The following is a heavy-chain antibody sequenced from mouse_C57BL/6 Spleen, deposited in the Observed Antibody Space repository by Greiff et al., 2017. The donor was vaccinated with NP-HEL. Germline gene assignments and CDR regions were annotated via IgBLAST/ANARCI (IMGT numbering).Heavy chain of an antibody. V-gene: IGHV1-82*01. CDR1: GYAFSSSW. CDR2: IYPGDGDT. Sequence: VQLQQSGPELVKPGASVKISCKASGYAFSSSWMKWVKQRPGKGLEWIGRIYPGDGDTNYNGKFKGKATLTADKSSSTAYMQLSSLTSEDSAVYFCARALLTTVVATDAMDYWGQGTSVTVSS. CDR3: ARALLTTVVATDAMDY. D-gene: IGHD1-1*01. J-gene: IGHJ4*01.